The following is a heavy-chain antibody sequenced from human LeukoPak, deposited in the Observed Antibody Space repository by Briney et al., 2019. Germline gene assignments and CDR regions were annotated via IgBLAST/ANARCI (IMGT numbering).Heavy chain of an antibody. J-gene: IGHJ4*02. Sequence: ASVKVSCKASGYTFTDYYIHWVRQAPGQGLEWMGWINPKSGRTHYAQKFQGGVTMTSDTSTSTAYMELRSLRSDDTAVYYCARVGRSDDCWGQGTLVTVSS. CDR3: ARVGRSDDC. CDR1: GYTFTDYY. D-gene: IGHD2-21*01. V-gene: IGHV1-2*02. CDR2: INPKSGRT.